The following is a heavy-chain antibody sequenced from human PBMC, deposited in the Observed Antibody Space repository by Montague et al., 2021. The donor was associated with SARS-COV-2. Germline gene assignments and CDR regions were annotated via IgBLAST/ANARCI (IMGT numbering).Heavy chain of an antibody. D-gene: IGHD3-9*01. CDR1: GGSVSSGSCY. Sequence: SETLSLTCTVSGGSVSSGSCYWSWIRQPPGKGLEWIGYIYYSGSTNYNPSLKSRVTISVDTSKNQFSLKLSSVTAADTAVYYCARDGVLRYFDWLGDRYGMDVWGQGTTVTVSS. J-gene: IGHJ6*02. CDR2: IYYSGST. V-gene: IGHV4-61*01. CDR3: ARDGVLRYFDWLGDRYGMDV.